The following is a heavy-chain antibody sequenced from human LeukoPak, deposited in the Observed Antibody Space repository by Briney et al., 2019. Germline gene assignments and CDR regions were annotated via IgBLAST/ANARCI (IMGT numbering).Heavy chain of an antibody. CDR1: CGSISSYY. J-gene: IGHJ5*02. V-gene: IGHV4-4*07. CDR2: IYTSGSN. Sequence: PSETLSLTCTVSCGSISSYYGSWIRQPAGKGLEWIGRIYTSGSNNYNPSLKSRVTMSVDTSKNQLSLKLSSVTAAATAVYYCARNRPRASVTTSSMCWFDPWSQGTLVTVSS. D-gene: IGHD4-17*01. CDR3: ARNRPRASVTTSSMCWFDP.